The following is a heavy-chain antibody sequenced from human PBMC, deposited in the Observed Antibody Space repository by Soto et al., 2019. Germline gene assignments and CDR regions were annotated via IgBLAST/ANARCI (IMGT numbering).Heavy chain of an antibody. V-gene: IGHV1-69*02. Sequence: QVQLVQSGAEVKKPGSSVKVSCKASGGTFSSYTISWVRQAPGQGLEWMGRIIPILGIANYAQKFQGRVTITADKSTSTAYMELSSLRSEDTAVYYCAGTYCSGGSCYGNYYYGMDVWGQGTTVTVSS. CDR2: IIPILGIA. CDR1: GGTFSSYT. D-gene: IGHD2-15*01. CDR3: AGTYCSGGSCYGNYYYGMDV. J-gene: IGHJ6*02.